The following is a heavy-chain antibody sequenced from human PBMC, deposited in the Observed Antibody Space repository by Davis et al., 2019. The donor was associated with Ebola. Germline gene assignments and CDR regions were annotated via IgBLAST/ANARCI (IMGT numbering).Heavy chain of an antibody. D-gene: IGHD5-24*01. CDR1: GGSISSHY. CDR2: IYYSGST. CDR3: ARDIRRDGYKSPWYFDL. J-gene: IGHJ2*01. V-gene: IGHV4-59*11. Sequence: PSETLSLTCTVSGGSISSHYWSWIRQPPGKGLEWIGYIYYSGSTNYNPSLKSRVTISVDTSKNQFSLKLSSVTAADTAVYYCARDIRRDGYKSPWYFDLWGRGTLVTVSS.